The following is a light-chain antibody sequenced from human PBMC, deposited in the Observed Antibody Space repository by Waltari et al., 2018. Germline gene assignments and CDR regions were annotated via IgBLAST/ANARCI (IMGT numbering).Light chain of an antibody. V-gene: IGLV3-10*01. CDR1: ELPRKY. J-gene: IGLJ1*01. CDR2: EDT. Sequence: DELPRKYAYWFQHKSGQAPRLVIYEDTKRPSGIPERFSGSSSGTVATLTITGAQVDDEADYYCYSSDSTGLRVFGGGTTVVVL. CDR3: YSSDSTGLRV.